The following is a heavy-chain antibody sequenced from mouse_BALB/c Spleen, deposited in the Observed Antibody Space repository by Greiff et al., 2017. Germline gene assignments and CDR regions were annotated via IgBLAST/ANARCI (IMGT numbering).Heavy chain of an antibody. CDR2: ISSGGSYT. Sequence: EVQLVESGGGLVKPGGSLKLSCAASGFTFSSYAMSWVRQSPEKRLEWVAEISSGGSYTYYPDTVTGRFTISRDNAKNTLYLEMSSLRSEDTAMYYCASYGSSYFDVWGAGTTVTVSS. CDR1: GFTFSSYA. V-gene: IGHV5-9-4*01. D-gene: IGHD1-1*01. CDR3: ASYGSSYFDV. J-gene: IGHJ1*01.